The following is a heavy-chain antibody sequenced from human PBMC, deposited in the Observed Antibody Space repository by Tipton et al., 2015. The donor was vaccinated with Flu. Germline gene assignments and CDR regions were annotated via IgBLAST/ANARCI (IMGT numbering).Heavy chain of an antibody. J-gene: IGHJ4*02. V-gene: IGHV4-39*07. CDR1: GGSISSSSYY. CDR2: IYYSGST. D-gene: IGHD6-19*01. CDR3: ARRGGMYSSGVGFDY. Sequence: TLSLTCTVSGGSISSSSYYWGWIRQPPGKGLEWIGSIYYSGSTYYNQSLKSRVTISVDTSKNQFSLKLSSVTAADTAVYYCARRGGMYSSGVGFDYWGQGTLVTVSS.